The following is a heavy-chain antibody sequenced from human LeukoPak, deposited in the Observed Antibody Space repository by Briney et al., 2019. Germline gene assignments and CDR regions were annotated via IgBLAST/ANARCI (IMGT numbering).Heavy chain of an antibody. CDR2: IYTSGST. D-gene: IGHD3-3*01. CDR3: ARGDFWSGYWGN. Sequence: SETLSLTCTVSGGSISSGSYYWSWIRQPAGKGLEWIGRIYTSGSTNYNPSLKSRVTISVGTSKNQFSLKLSSVTAADTAVYYCARGDFWSGYWGNWGQGTLVTVSS. CDR1: GGSISSGSYY. J-gene: IGHJ4*02. V-gene: IGHV4-61*02.